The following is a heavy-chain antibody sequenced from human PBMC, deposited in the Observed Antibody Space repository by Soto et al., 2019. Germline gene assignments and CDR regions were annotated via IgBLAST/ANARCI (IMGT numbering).Heavy chain of an antibody. Sequence: EVQLVESGGGLVQPGGSLRLSCAASGFTFSDHYMDWVRQAPGKGLEWVGRTRNKANSYTTEYAASVKGRFTISRDDSKNSLYQQMNSLKTEDTAVYYCARVVGAPNWFDPWGQGTLVTVSS. J-gene: IGHJ5*02. V-gene: IGHV3-72*01. CDR2: TRNKANSYTT. D-gene: IGHD1-26*01. CDR3: ARVVGAPNWFDP. CDR1: GFTFSDHY.